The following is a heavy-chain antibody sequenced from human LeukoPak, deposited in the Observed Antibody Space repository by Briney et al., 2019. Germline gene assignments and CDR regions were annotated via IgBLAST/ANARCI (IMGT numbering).Heavy chain of an antibody. Sequence: SETLSLTCTVSDDSLSSSSYYWGWIRQPPGKGLEWIGSIYYTGSTYYNPSLKSRVTISVDTSYNQISLKLTSVTAADTAVYYCARHATIQLWAHFDYWGQGTLVTVSS. CDR1: DDSLSSSSYY. CDR3: ARHATIQLWAHFDY. J-gene: IGHJ4*02. V-gene: IGHV4-39*01. D-gene: IGHD5-18*01. CDR2: IYYTGST.